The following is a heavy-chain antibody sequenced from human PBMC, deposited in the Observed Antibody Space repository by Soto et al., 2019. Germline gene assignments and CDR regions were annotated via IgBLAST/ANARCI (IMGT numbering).Heavy chain of an antibody. V-gene: IGHV3-15*01. D-gene: IGHD6-13*01. CDR2: IKSKTDGGTT. CDR3: TTAFSGTWVELEAAAGSFDY. Sequence: EVQLVESGGGLVKPGGSLRLSCAASGFTFSNAWMSWVRQAPGKGLEWVGRIKSKTDGGTTDYAAPVKGRFTISRDDSKHTLYLQMNSLKTEDTAVYYCTTAFSGTWVELEAAAGSFDYWGQGTLVTVSS. CDR1: GFTFSNAW. J-gene: IGHJ4*02.